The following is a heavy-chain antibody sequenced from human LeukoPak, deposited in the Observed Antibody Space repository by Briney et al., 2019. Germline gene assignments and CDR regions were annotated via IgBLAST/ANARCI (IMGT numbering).Heavy chain of an antibody. CDR1: GYTFTSYG. CDR3: ASWGDQQLGGSYFDY. CDR2: ISAYNGNT. D-gene: IGHD6-6*01. J-gene: IGHJ4*02. V-gene: IGHV1-18*01. Sequence: ASVKVSCKASGYTFTSYGISWVRQAPGQGLEWMGWISAYNGNTNYAQKFQGRVTMTRDTSISTAYMELSRLRSDDTAVYYCASWGDQQLGGSYFDYWGQGTLVTVSS.